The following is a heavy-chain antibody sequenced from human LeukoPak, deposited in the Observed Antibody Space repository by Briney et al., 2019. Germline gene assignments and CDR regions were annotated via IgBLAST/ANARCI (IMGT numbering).Heavy chain of an antibody. Sequence: SETLSLTCAVDGGSFSGYYWSWIRQPPGKGLEWIGEINHSGSTNYNPSLKSRVTISVDTSKNQFSLKLSSVTAADTAVYYCARHTRSARGWFDPWGQGTLVTVSS. V-gene: IGHV4-34*01. CDR2: INHSGST. CDR1: GGSFSGYY. D-gene: IGHD2-15*01. J-gene: IGHJ5*02. CDR3: ARHTRSARGWFDP.